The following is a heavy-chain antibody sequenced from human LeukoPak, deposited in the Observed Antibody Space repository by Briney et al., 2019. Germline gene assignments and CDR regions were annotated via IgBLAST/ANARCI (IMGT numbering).Heavy chain of an antibody. D-gene: IGHD4-17*01. CDR2: IVTYNGNT. J-gene: IGHJ6*03. V-gene: IGHV1-18*01. CDR1: GYTFTSYG. Sequence: ASVTVSFKTSGYTFTSYGISWVRQAPGQGLEWMGWIVTYNGNTNYAQKFQGRVTLSTDTSTNTAYMELRGLRSDDTAVYYCAKTTVTSEEYYYYMDVWGKGTTVTVSS. CDR3: AKTTVTSEEYYYYMDV.